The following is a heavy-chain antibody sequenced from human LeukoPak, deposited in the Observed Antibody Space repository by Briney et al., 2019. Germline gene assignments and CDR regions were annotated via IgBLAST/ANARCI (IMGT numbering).Heavy chain of an antibody. CDR1: GYSFTSYW. D-gene: IGHD5-18*01. CDR2: IYPGDSDT. J-gene: IGHJ3*02. CDR3: AKFQGGYADAFDI. Sequence: GESLRISCKGSGYSFTSYWIGWVRQMPGKGLEWMGIIYPGDSDTRYSPSFQGQVTISADRPISTAYLQWSSLKASDTAMYYCAKFQGGYADAFDIWGQGTMVTVSS. V-gene: IGHV5-51*04.